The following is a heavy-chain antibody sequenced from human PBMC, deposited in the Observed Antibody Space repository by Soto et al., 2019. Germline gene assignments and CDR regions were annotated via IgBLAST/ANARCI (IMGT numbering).Heavy chain of an antibody. CDR2: VYHNGIM. D-gene: IGHD3-10*01. Sequence: SETLPLTCSVSGYSISSGYYWGWVRQAPGRGLEWLGSVYHNGIMFHNPSFQSRVTISVDTSKNQFSLNLRSVTAADTAVYYCAALWFGELAFNYWGHGILVTAPQ. J-gene: IGHJ4*01. CDR3: AALWFGELAFNY. V-gene: IGHV4-38-2*02. CDR1: GYSISSGYY.